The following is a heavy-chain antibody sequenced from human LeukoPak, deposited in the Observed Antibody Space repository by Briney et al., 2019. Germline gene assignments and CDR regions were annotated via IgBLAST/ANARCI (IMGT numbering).Heavy chain of an antibody. Sequence: ASVKVSCKASGYTFTGYYMHWVRHAPGQGLEWMGWINPNSGGTNYAQKFQGRVTMTRDTSISTAYMELSRLRSDDTAVYYCARDTARITIFGVAKYMDVWGKGTTVTVSS. CDR1: GYTFTGYY. CDR3: ARDTARITIFGVAKYMDV. J-gene: IGHJ6*03. V-gene: IGHV1-2*02. CDR2: INPNSGGT. D-gene: IGHD3-3*01.